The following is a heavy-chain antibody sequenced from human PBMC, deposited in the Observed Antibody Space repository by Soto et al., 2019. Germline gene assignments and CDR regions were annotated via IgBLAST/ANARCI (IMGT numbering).Heavy chain of an antibody. V-gene: IGHV1-8*01. CDR2: MNPNSGNT. J-gene: IGHJ6*02. D-gene: IGHD3-3*01. CDR1: GYTFTSYD. CDR3: ARGRLGSDFWSGYYYYYYGMDV. Sequence: ASVKVSCKASGYTFTSYDINWVRQATGQGLEWMGWMNPNSGNTGYAQEFQGRVTMTRNTSISTAYMELSSLRSEDTAVYYCARGRLGSDFWSGYYYYYYGMDVWGQGTTVTVSS.